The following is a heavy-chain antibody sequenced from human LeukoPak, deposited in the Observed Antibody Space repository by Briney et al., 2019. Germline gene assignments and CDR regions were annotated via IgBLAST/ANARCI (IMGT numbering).Heavy chain of an antibody. CDR1: GGSIXSXY. V-gene: IGHV4-59*01. J-gene: IGHJ6*02. CDR3: ARDSHALYGMDV. CDR2: IYXSXXX. D-gene: IGHD2-2*01. Sequence: SETLSLTCTVSGGSIXSXYWSWIRQPPGKGLXWIGYIYXSXXXXXXXXXXXXXXXXXXTSXXQFSLKLSSVTAADTAVYYCARDSHALYGMDVWGQGTTVTASS.